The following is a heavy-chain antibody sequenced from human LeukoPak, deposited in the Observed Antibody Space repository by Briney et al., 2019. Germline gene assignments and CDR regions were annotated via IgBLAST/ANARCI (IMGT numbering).Heavy chain of an antibody. Sequence: PGGSLRLSCAASGFTFSSYAMSGVRQAPGKGLEWVSSNRGGGRSIYYADSVKGRFTISRDSSKNTLYLQMNSLRAEDTAVYYCAKTTAVATPPLYFQNWGQGTLVTVSS. CDR3: AKTTAVATPPLYFQN. J-gene: IGHJ1*01. CDR1: GFTFSSYA. CDR2: NRGGGRSI. V-gene: IGHV3-23*01. D-gene: IGHD4-23*01.